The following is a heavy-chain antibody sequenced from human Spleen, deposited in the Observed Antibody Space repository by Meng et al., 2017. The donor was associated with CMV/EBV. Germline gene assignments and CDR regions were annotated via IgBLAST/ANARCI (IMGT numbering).Heavy chain of an antibody. Sequence: SGFTFSGSAMHWVRQASGKGLEWVGRIRSKANSNATAYAASVKGRFTISRDDSKNTTYLQMNSLKSEDTAVYYCTRMYGDYYWYFDLWGRGTLVTVSS. CDR3: TRMYGDYYWYFDL. D-gene: IGHD4-17*01. J-gene: IGHJ2*01. CDR1: GFTFSGSA. V-gene: IGHV3-73*01. CDR2: IRSKANSNAT.